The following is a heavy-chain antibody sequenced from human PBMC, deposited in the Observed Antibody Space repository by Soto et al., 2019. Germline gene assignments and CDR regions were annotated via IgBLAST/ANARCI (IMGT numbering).Heavy chain of an antibody. J-gene: IGHJ2*01. Sequence: QVQLVQSGAEVKKPGSSVKVSCKASGGTFSSYAISWVRQAPGQGLEWMGGFIPIFGTTNYALKFQGRVTITADESTRIAYMELSSMRAEDTALYYCARDVREMATIGSSTRYFDLWGRGTLVTVSS. CDR3: ARDVREMATIGSSTRYFDL. CDR1: GGTFSSYA. CDR2: FIPIFGTT. D-gene: IGHD5-12*01. V-gene: IGHV1-69*01.